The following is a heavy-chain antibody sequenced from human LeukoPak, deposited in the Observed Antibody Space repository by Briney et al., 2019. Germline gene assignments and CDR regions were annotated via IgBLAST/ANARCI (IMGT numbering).Heavy chain of an antibody. CDR1: GFTLNSYL. V-gene: IGHV3-7*01. Sequence: GGPLRLSCAASGFTLNSYLMSWVRQAPGRGLEWVANIKKDGSEENYLDSVKGRFTVSRDNAKNSLYLQMNSLRGEDTAVYYCARSNPNRNALDLWGQGTMVTISS. CDR3: ARSNPNRNALDL. CDR2: IKKDGSEE. D-gene: IGHD1-14*01. J-gene: IGHJ3*01.